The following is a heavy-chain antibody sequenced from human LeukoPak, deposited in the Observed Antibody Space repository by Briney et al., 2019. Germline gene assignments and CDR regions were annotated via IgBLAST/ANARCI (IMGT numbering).Heavy chain of an antibody. CDR1: GYTFTSNC. J-gene: IGHJ4*02. V-gene: IGHV1-18*01. CDR2: TSAYNGNT. D-gene: IGHD5-12*01. Sequence: ASGKGSCKASGYTFTSNCFSRVGQAPGPGRGGMGLTSAYNGNTNYARKLQGRVTMTTDTSTSTAYMELRSLRSDDTAVYYCARVRGKHPGGYEFDYWGQGTLVTVSS. CDR3: ARVRGKHPGGYEFDY.